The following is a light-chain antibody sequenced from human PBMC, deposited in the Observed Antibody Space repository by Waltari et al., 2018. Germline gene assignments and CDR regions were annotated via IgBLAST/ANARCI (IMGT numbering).Light chain of an antibody. J-gene: IGKJ4*01. CDR2: DTS. Sequence: DIQMTQSPSSLSASVGDRVTITCQATKDISNYLNWFQQKPGKAPKLLIFDTSNLETGVPSRFSGGGYGTDFTFTINSLQPEDIATYYCQQYNNLPVTFGGGTKVEIK. V-gene: IGKV1-33*01. CDR3: QQYNNLPVT. CDR1: KDISNY.